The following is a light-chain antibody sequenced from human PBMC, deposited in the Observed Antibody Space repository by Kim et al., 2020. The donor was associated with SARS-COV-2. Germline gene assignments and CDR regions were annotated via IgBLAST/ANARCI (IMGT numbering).Light chain of an antibody. CDR2: DVS. V-gene: IGLV2-14*03. Sequence: SIPISCTGTSGAVGGYNYVSWYQQNPGKAPKRMIYDVSNRPAGVSHRFSGSKSSNTASLTISGLQAEDKADYYCSSYTSSSTYVVFGGGTQLTVL. CDR1: SGAVGGYNY. J-gene: IGLJ2*01. CDR3: SSYTSSSTYVV.